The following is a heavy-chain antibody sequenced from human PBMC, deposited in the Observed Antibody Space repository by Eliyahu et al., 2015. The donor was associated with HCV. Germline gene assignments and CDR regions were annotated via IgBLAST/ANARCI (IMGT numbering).Heavy chain of an antibody. CDR2: IIPIFGTA. D-gene: IGHD2-8*02. V-gene: IGHV1-69*01. CDR3: ARHWSKPSRYYFDY. Sequence: QVQLVQSGAEVKKPGSSVKVSCXASGGTFSSYAIXWVRQAPGQGLEWMGGIIPIFGTANYAQKFQGRVTITADESTSTAYMELSSLRSEDTAVYYCARHWSKPSRYYFDYWGQGTLVTVSS. J-gene: IGHJ4*02. CDR1: GGTFSSYA.